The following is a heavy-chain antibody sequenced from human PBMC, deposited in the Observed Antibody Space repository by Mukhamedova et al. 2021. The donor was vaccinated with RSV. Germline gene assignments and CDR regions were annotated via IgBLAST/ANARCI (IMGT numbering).Heavy chain of an antibody. D-gene: IGHD2-2*01. CDR1: YS. CDR3: VRGTSDWSGVDY. J-gene: IGHJ4*02. Sequence: YSMNWVRQAPGKGLEWVSYMKSSGADIHYADSVKGRFTIFRDTAESTLYLQMNSLRAEDTAVYHCVRGTSDWSGVDYWGQGTLV. CDR2: MKSSGADI. V-gene: IGHV3-21*05.